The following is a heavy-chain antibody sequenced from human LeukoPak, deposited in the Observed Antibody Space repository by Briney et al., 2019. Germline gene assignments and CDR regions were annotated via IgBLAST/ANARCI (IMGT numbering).Heavy chain of an antibody. D-gene: IGHD3-22*01. CDR3: ARRSGYLDV. CDR1: GGSISSGGYS. J-gene: IGHJ6*02. Sequence: PSETLSLTCAVSGGSISSGGYSWSWIRQPPGKGLEWIGYIYHSGSTYYNPSLKSRVTISVDRSKNQFSLKLSSVTAADTAVYYCARRSGYLDVWGQGTTVTVSS. CDR2: IYHSGST. V-gene: IGHV4-30-2*01.